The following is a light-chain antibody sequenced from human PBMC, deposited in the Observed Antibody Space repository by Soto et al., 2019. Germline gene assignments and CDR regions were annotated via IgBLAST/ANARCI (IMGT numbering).Light chain of an antibody. CDR2: GAS. V-gene: IGKV3-20*01. Sequence: EIVLTQSPGTLSLSPGERATLSCRASQSVNSNYLAWYQQKPGQAPRLLIFGASNRATGIPDRFSGSGSGTDFTLTISRLEPEDFAVYYCQQYGSSHTTFGQGTKLEI. CDR1: QSVNSNY. J-gene: IGKJ2*01. CDR3: QQYGSSHTT.